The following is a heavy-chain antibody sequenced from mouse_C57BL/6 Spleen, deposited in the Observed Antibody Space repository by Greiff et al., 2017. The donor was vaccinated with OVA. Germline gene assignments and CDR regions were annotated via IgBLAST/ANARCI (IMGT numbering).Heavy chain of an antibody. CDR3: ARHEDYGNYLYYFDY. CDR1: GYTFTEYT. D-gene: IGHD2-1*01. J-gene: IGHJ2*01. Sequence: VQLQQSEAELVKPGASVKLSCKASGYTFTEYTIHWVKQRSGQGLEWIGWFYPGSGSIKYNEKFKDKATLTADKSSSTVYMELSRLTSEDSAVYFGARHEDYGNYLYYFDYWGQGTTLTVSS. CDR2: FYPGSGSI. V-gene: IGHV1-62-2*01.